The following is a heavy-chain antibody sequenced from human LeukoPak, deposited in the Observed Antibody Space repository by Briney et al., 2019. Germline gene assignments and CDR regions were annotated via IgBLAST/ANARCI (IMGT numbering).Heavy chain of an antibody. CDR3: AKGVVVVSLDDAFDI. D-gene: IGHD3-3*01. V-gene: IGHV3-9*01. J-gene: IGHJ3*02. CDR1: GLTFDVYA. CDR2: IRWKSYHI. Sequence: GRSLRLSCAASGLTFDVYAMHWVRHAPGKGLEWVTGIRWKSYHIGYADSVKDRFTISRDNAKHSLYLQMNSMRAEDTALYYCAKGVVVVSLDDAFDIWGQGTMVTVSS.